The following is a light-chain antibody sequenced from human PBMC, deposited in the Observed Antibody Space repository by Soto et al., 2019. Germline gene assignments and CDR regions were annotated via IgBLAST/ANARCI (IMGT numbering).Light chain of an antibody. CDR1: SSDVGASDY. J-gene: IGLJ1*01. V-gene: IGLV2-8*01. CDR3: LSHSGSSNV. CDR2: EVN. Sequence: QSALTQPPSASGSPGQSVAISCTGTSSDVGASDYVSWYQQHSGKAPKLLLYEVNKRPSGVPDRFSGSKSGNTASLTVSALQAEDEAYYDCLSHSGSSNVLGTGTKVTVL.